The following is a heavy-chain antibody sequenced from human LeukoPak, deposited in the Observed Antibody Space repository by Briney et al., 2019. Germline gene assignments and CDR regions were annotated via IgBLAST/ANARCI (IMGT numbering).Heavy chain of an antibody. CDR3: AREGYDFWSGYFDY. CDR2: IYYGGST. Sequence: PSETLSLTCTVSGGSISRSSYYWGWIRQPPGKGLEWIGSIYYGGSTYYNPSLKSRVTISVDTSKNQFSLKLSSVTAADTAVYYCAREGYDFWSGYFDYWGQGTLVTVSS. V-gene: IGHV4-39*07. J-gene: IGHJ4*02. CDR1: GGSISRSSYY. D-gene: IGHD3-3*01.